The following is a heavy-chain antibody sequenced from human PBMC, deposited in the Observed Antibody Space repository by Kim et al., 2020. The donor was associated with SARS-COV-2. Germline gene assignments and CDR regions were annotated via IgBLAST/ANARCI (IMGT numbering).Heavy chain of an antibody. CDR2: INHSGST. J-gene: IGHJ3*02. Sequence: SETLSLTCAVYGGSFSGYYWSWIRQPPGKGLEWIGEINHSGSTNYNPSLKSRVTMSVDTSKNQFSLKLSSVTAADTAVYYCARGQRLGYGSSTSCYAAFDIWGQGTMVTVSS. CDR1: GGSFSGYY. V-gene: IGHV4-34*01. D-gene: IGHD2-2*01. CDR3: ARGQRLGYGSSTSCYAAFDI.